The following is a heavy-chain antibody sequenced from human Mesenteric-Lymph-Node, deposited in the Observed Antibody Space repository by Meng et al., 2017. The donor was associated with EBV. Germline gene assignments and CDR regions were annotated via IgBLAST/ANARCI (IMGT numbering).Heavy chain of an antibody. J-gene: IGHJ4*02. CDR3: ARDPRSPPGGTF. V-gene: IGHV1-69*01. D-gene: IGHD1-26*01. CDR1: GDTISSYA. Sequence: VQLVQFGAEVKNPGSSVKVSGKVSGDTISSYAISWVRQAPGQGLEWMGGIIPMYPSVSYSQKFQGRVTLSADESTSTVYMELRSLTSEDTAVYYCARDPRSPPGGTFWGQGTLVTVSS. CDR2: IIPMYPSV.